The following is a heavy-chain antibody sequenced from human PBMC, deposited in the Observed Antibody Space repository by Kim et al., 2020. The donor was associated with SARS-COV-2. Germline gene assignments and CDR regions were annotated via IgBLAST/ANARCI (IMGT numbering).Heavy chain of an antibody. J-gene: IGHJ4*02. CDR3: ARGGPIYYGSAWDY. D-gene: IGHD3-10*01. V-gene: IGHV4-34*01. Sequence: PSLQGRVHRSVDTSKNQFSLKLSSVTAADTAVYYCARGGPIYYGSAWDYWGQGTLVTVSS.